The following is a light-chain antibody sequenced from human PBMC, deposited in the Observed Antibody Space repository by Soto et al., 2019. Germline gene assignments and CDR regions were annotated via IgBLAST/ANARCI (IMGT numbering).Light chain of an antibody. V-gene: IGKV3-20*01. CDR1: QSVSSSY. Sequence: EIVLTQSPGTLSLSPGERATLSCRASQSVSSSYLAWYQQRPGQAPRLLIFGASYRATGIPDRFSGSGSGTDFTLTISRLETEDFAVYYCQQYSSSHPEFTFGPGTRVDSK. CDR3: QQYSSSHPEFT. J-gene: IGKJ3*01. CDR2: GAS.